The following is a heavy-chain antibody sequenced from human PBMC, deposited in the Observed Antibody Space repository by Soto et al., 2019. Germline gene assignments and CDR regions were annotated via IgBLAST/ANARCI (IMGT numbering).Heavy chain of an antibody. D-gene: IGHD3-10*02. CDR1: GFSLSASGAS. CDR2: IYWNDEK. Sequence: SGPTLVNPTQTLRLTCAFSGFSLSASGASVGWIRQPPGKALEWLAHIYWNDEKRYSPSLRSRLTISKDTSKNQVVLTFTNMDPADTGTYYCVHRLDVPGLAFDPWGQGTLVTVSS. J-gene: IGHJ5*02. V-gene: IGHV2-5*01. CDR3: VHRLDVPGLAFDP.